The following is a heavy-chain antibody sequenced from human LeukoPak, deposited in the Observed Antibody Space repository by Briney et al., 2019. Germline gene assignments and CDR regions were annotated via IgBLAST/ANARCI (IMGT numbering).Heavy chain of an antibody. D-gene: IGHD2-21*02. CDR2: ISSSGSTI. CDR1: GFTFSSYE. V-gene: IGHV3-48*03. J-gene: IGHJ3*02. CDR3: ARMDGGILLFSDAFDI. Sequence: GGSLRLSCAASGFTFSSYEMNWVRQAPGKGLEWVSYISSSGSTIHYADSVKGRFTISRDNAKNSLYLQMNSLRAEDTAVYYCARMDGGILLFSDAFDIWGQGTMVTVSS.